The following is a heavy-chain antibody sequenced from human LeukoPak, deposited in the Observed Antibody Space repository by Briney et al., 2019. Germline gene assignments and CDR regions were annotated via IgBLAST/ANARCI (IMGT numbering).Heavy chain of an antibody. CDR1: GYTFTNYI. D-gene: IGHD6-19*01. Sequence: ASVKVSCKASGYTFTNYIISWVRQAPGQGLEWMGWISAYNGNTNYAQKLQGRVTMTTDTSTSTAYMELRSLRSDDTAVYYCARGEGRAVDDAFDIWGQGTMVTVSS. J-gene: IGHJ3*02. CDR3: ARGEGRAVDDAFDI. CDR2: ISAYNGNT. V-gene: IGHV1-18*01.